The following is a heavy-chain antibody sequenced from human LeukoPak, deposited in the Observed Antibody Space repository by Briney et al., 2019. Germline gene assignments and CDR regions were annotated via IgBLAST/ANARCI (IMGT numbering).Heavy chain of an antibody. CDR3: ARERCGGDCYFDY. J-gene: IGHJ4*02. D-gene: IGHD2-21*02. V-gene: IGHV3-33*01. CDR1: GFTFSSYG. Sequence: GRSLRLSCAASGFTFSSYGMHWVRQAPGKGLEWVAVIWYDGSNKYYADSVKGRFTISRDNSKNTLYLQMNSLRAEDTAVYCCARERCGGDCYFDYWGQGTLVTVSS. CDR2: IWYDGSNK.